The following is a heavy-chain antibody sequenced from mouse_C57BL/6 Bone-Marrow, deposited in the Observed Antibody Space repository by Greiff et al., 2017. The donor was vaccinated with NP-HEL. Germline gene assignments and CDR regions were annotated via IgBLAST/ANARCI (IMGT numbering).Heavy chain of an antibody. CDR1: GFTFSDYY. D-gene: IGHD1-1*01. CDR3: ARQGYYSSSYGGYFDV. V-gene: IGHV5-12*01. CDR2: ISNGGGST. Sequence: EVQRVESGGGLVQPGGSLKLSCAASGFTFSDYYMYWVRQTPEKRLEWVAYISNGGGSTYYQDTVKGRFTISRDNAKNTLYLQMSRLKSEDTAMYYCARQGYYSSSYGGYFDVWGTGTTVTVSS. J-gene: IGHJ1*03.